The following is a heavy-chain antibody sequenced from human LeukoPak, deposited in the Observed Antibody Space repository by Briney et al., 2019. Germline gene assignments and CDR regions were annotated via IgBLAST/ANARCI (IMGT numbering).Heavy chain of an antibody. Sequence: ASVKVSCKASGYTFTSYYMHWVRQAPGQGLEWMGIINPSGGSTSYAQKFQGRATMTRDTSTSTVYMELSSLRSEDTAVYYCAREYGRLAFDYWGQGTLVTVSS. D-gene: IGHD1-14*01. J-gene: IGHJ4*02. CDR2: INPSGGST. CDR3: AREYGRLAFDY. V-gene: IGHV1-46*01. CDR1: GYTFTSYY.